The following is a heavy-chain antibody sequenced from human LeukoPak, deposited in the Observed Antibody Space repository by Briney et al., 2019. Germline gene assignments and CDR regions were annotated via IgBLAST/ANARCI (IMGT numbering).Heavy chain of an antibody. V-gene: IGHV3-23*01. CDR2: ISSGGAGT. J-gene: IGHJ4*02. CDR1: GFTFSSYA. Sequence: GGSLRLSCAASGFTFSSYAISWVRQAPGKGLVWVSAISSGGAGTYYADSVKGRFTISRDNSKNTLNLQMNSLRAEDTAVYYCAKAIAPTGKPVFDYRGQGTLVTVSS. D-gene: IGHD6-13*01. CDR3: AKAIAPTGKPVFDY.